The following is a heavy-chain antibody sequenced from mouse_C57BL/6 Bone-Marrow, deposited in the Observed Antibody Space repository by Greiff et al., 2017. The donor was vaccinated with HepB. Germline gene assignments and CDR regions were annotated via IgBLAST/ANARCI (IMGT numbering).Heavy chain of an antibody. J-gene: IGHJ1*03. CDR2: INPSTGGT. CDR1: GYSFTGYY. V-gene: IGHV1-42*01. Sequence: EVQLQQSGPELVKPGASVKISCKASGYSFTGYYMNWVKQSPEKSLEWIGEINPSTGGTTYNQKFKAKATLTVDKSSSTAYMQLKSLTSEDSAVYYCASYGGYFDVWGTGTTVTVSS. D-gene: IGHD1-1*01. CDR3: ASYGGYFDV.